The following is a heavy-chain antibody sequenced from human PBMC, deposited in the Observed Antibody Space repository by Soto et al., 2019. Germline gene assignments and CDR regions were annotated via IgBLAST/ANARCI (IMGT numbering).Heavy chain of an antibody. V-gene: IGHV3-23*01. CDR2: ISGSVGST. D-gene: IGHD4-17*01. Sequence: EVQLLESGGGLVQPGGSLRLSCAASGFTFSSYAMNWVRQAPGKGLEWVSVISGSVGSTYYADAVKGRFTISRDNSKNTLYLQRNSLRAEDTAVYYCAKRTVGWYFDLWGRGTLITVSS. J-gene: IGHJ2*01. CDR1: GFTFSSYA. CDR3: AKRTVGWYFDL.